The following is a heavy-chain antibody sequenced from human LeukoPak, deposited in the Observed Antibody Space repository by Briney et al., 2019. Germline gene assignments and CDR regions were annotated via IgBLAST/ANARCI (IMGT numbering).Heavy chain of an antibody. Sequence: SETLSLTCTVSGGSISSSSYYWGWIRQPPGKGLEWIGSIYYSGSTYYNPSLKSRVTISVDTSKNHFSLYLSSVTAADTAVYYCVRHAATRHNYGMDVWGQGTTVTVSS. V-gene: IGHV4-39*01. D-gene: IGHD6-13*01. CDR1: GGSISSSSYY. J-gene: IGHJ6*02. CDR3: VRHAATRHNYGMDV. CDR2: IYYSGST.